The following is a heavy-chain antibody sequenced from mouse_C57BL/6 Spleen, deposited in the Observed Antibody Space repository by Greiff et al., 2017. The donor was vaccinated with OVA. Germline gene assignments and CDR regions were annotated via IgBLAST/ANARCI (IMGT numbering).Heavy chain of an antibody. J-gene: IGHJ4*01. Sequence: EVMLVESGPVLVKPGASVKMSCKASGYTFTDYYMNWVKQSHGKSLEWIGVINPYNGGTSYNQKFKGKATLTVDKSSSTAYMELNSLTSEDSAVYYCARSDDYRYAMDYWGQGTSGTVPS. CDR1: GYTFTDYY. CDR2: INPYNGGT. CDR3: ARSDDYRYAMDY. D-gene: IGHD2-4*01. V-gene: IGHV1-19*01.